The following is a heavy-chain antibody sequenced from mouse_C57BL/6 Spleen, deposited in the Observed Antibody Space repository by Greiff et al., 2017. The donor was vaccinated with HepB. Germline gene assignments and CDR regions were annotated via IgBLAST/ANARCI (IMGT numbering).Heavy chain of an antibody. CDR3: AREGDYGSHYYAMDY. J-gene: IGHJ4*01. V-gene: IGHV1-64*01. Sequence: VKLQQPGAELVKPGASVKLSCKASGYTFTSYWMHWVKQRPGQGLEWIGMIHPNSGSTNYNEKFKSKATLTVDKSSSTAYMQLSSLTSEDSAVYYCAREGDYGSHYYAMDYWGQGTSVTVSS. D-gene: IGHD1-1*01. CDR2: IHPNSGST. CDR1: GYTFTSYW.